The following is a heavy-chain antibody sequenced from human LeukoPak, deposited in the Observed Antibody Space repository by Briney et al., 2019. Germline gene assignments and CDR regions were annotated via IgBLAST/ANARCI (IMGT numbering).Heavy chain of an antibody. J-gene: IGHJ4*02. V-gene: IGHV4-30-2*01. Sequence: SETLPLTCAVSGDSISSGDDSWSWIRQPPGKGLEWIGYISHSGSTFYNPSLKSRVAISVDRSKNQFSLKLSSVTAADTALYYCATGHSSGYYSYWGRGTLVTVSS. CDR3: ATGHSSGYYSY. CDR1: GDSISSGDDS. D-gene: IGHD3-22*01. CDR2: ISHSGST.